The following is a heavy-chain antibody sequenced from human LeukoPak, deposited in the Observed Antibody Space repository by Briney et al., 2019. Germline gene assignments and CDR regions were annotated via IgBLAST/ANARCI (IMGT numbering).Heavy chain of an antibody. D-gene: IGHD1-26*01. J-gene: IGHJ4*02. Sequence: GRSLRLSCAASGFTFSSYGMHWVRQAPGKGLEWVSIIWCDGSNTYYADSVKGRFTISRDNSKNTLFLKMDSLRAEDTAVYYCARDRSTTHFDNWGEGALVTVSS. CDR1: GFTFSSYG. CDR3: ARDRSTTHFDN. V-gene: IGHV3-33*01. CDR2: IWCDGSNT.